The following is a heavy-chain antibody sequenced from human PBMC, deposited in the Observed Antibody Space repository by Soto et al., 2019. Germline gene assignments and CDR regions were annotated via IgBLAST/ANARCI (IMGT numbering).Heavy chain of an antibody. CDR3: ARDGGGSGYYPFDY. CDR2: IYYSGST. D-gene: IGHD3-22*01. J-gene: IGHJ4*02. CDR1: GGSISSYY. V-gene: IGHV4-59*01. Sequence: PSETLSLTCTVSGGSISSYYWSWIRQPPGKGLEWIGYIYYSGSTNYNPSLKSRVTISVDTSKNQFSLKLSSVTAADTAVYYCARDGGGSGYYPFDYWGQGTLVTVSS.